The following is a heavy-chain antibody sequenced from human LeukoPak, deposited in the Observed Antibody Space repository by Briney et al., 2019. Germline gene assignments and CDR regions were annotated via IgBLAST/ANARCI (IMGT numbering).Heavy chain of an antibody. Sequence: GGSLRLSCAASGFTFSSYAMSWVRQAPGKGLEWVSYISSSSSVIFYPDSMKGRFTISRDNAKNSLYLQMNSLTAEDTAVYYCARVLLEGYCSGGSCNTITKFDYWGQGTLVTVSS. CDR2: ISSSSSVI. CDR3: ARVLLEGYCSGGSCNTITKFDY. D-gene: IGHD2-15*01. V-gene: IGHV3-48*01. J-gene: IGHJ4*02. CDR1: GFTFSSYA.